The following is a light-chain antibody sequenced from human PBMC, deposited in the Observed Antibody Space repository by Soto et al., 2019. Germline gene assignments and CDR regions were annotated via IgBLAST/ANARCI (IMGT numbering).Light chain of an antibody. V-gene: IGKV1-39*01. CDR2: RAS. CDR1: QSITSF. J-gene: IGKJ1*01. Sequence: DIQMTQSPSSLSASVGDRVTISCRASQSITSFLNWYQQKPGTAPRLLIYRASKVTSGVPPRFSGSGSGRDFTLTISSLRPEDIATYFCQQRYNSPPCTFGQVTKVEVK. CDR3: QQRYNSPPCT.